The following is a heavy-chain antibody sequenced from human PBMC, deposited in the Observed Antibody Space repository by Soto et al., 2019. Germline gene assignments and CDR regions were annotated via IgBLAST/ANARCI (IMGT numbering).Heavy chain of an antibody. Sequence: VHLVESGGGLVQPGGSLRLSCAASGFTFSSYWMHWVRQAPGKGLVWVSRINHDGSDTTYADSVRGRFTISRDNAKKTMVLPKNRLRAWDKAGYFCGNLATWLGDHRGQGALGTVSS. D-gene: IGHD6-19*01. J-gene: IGHJ4*02. CDR2: INHDGSDT. CDR3: GNLATWLGDH. V-gene: IGHV3-74*01. CDR1: GFTFSSYW.